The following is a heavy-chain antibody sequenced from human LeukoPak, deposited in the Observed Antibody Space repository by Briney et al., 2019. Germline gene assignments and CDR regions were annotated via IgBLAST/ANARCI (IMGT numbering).Heavy chain of an antibody. D-gene: IGHD3-22*01. CDR3: ARGTYYYDSSGHYYVVKNRYYFDY. V-gene: IGHV4-39*01. CDR2: IYYSGST. Sequence: PSETLSLTCTVSGGSISSSSYYWGWIRQPPGKGLEWIGSIYYSGSTYYNPSLKSRVTVSVDTSKNQFSLKLSSVTAADTAVYYCARGTYYYDSSGHYYVVKNRYYFDYWGQGTPVTVSS. J-gene: IGHJ4*02. CDR1: GGSISSSSYY.